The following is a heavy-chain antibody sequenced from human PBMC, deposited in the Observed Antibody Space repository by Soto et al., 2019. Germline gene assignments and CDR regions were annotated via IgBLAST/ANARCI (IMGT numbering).Heavy chain of an antibody. CDR2: MNPNSGNT. V-gene: IGHV1-8*01. J-gene: IGHJ6*02. D-gene: IGHD3-9*01. Sequence: QVQLVQSGAEVKKPGASVKVSCKASGYTFTSYDINWVRQATGQGLEWMGWMNPNSGNTGYAQKFQGRVTMTRNTSISTAYMELSSLRSEDTAVYYCARGANLRYFDWLSPHYYYYYGMAVWGQGTTVTVSS. CDR3: ARGANLRYFDWLSPHYYYYYGMAV. CDR1: GYTFTSYD.